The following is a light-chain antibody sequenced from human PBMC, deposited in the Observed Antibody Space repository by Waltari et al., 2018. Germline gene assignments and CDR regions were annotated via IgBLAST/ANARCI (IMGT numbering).Light chain of an antibody. CDR2: AAS. CDR3: QQSYSAPH. Sequence: DIQMAQSPSYLSASVGDRITITCRASQSINSHLNWYQHKSGNAPKFLIYAASSLQSGVPSRFSGSVSETDFTLTISSLQPEDFATYYCQQSYSAPHFGPGTKVDIK. V-gene: IGKV1-39*01. J-gene: IGKJ3*01. CDR1: QSINSH.